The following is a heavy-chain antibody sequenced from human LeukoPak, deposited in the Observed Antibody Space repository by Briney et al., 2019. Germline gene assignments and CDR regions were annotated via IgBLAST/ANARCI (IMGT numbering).Heavy chain of an antibody. CDR2: VYYSGST. J-gene: IGHJ4*02. Sequence: KPSETLSLTCTVSAGSINSGSYYWGWIRQPPGKGLEWIGSVYYSGSTYYNPSLESRVTISVDTSKNQFSLRLSSVTAADTAVYYCARLSYDDLTGYPPGYWGQGALVTVSS. D-gene: IGHD3-9*01. CDR3: ARLSYDDLTGYPPGY. V-gene: IGHV4-39*01. CDR1: AGSINSGSYY.